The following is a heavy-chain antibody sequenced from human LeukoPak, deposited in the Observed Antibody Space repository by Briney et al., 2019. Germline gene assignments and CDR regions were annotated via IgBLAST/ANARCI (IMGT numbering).Heavy chain of an antibody. Sequence: PGGSLRLSCAASGFTVDSNYLSWVRQAPGKGLEWVANIKKDGIEKYYVGSVKGRFTIFRDNAKNSLYLQMNSLRAEDTAVYYCATGDYGVHGDYWGQGILVTVSS. CDR1: GFTVDSNY. D-gene: IGHD4/OR15-4a*01. J-gene: IGHJ4*02. V-gene: IGHV3-7*03. CDR3: ATGDYGVHGDY. CDR2: IKKDGIEK.